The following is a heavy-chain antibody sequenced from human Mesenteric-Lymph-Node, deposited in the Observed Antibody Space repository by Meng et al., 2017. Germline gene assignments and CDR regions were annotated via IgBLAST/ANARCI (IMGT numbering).Heavy chain of an antibody. Sequence: SVKVSCKASGGTFSSYAISWVRQAPGQGLEWVGGILPMFGTTNYAQKFQGRVTITTDESTSTAYMELSSLKSEDTAIYYCARDYGSSGYYGKYWGQGTLVTVSS. V-gene: IGHV1-69*05. D-gene: IGHD3-22*01. CDR1: GGTFSSYA. CDR3: ARDYGSSGYYGKY. J-gene: IGHJ4*02. CDR2: ILPMFGTT.